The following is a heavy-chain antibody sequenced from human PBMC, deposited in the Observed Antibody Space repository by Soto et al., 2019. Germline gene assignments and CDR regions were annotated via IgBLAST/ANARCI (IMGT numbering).Heavy chain of an antibody. CDR2: INAGNGNT. J-gene: IGHJ4*02. D-gene: IGHD3-9*01. CDR3: ARGDILTGYSNVDY. V-gene: IGHV1-3*01. CDR1: GYTFTRSG. Sequence: ASVKVSCKASGYTFTRSGISWVRQAPGQRLEWMGWINAGNGNTKYSQKFQGRVTITRDTSASTAYMELSSLRSEDTAVYYCARGDILTGYSNVDYWGQGTLVTVSS.